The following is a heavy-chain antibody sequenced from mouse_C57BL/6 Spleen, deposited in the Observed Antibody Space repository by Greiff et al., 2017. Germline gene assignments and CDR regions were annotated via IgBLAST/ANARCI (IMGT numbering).Heavy chain of an antibody. CDR2: ISYDGSN. Sequence: EVKLMESGPGLVKPSQSLSLTCSVTGYSITSGYYWNWIRQFPGNKLEWMGYISYDGSNNYNPSLKNRISITRDTSKNQFFLKLNSVTTEDTATYYCAREESYLLLRRADYWGQGTSVTVSS. D-gene: IGHD1-1*01. J-gene: IGHJ4*01. CDR3: AREESYLLLRRADY. CDR1: GYSITSGYY. V-gene: IGHV3-6*01.